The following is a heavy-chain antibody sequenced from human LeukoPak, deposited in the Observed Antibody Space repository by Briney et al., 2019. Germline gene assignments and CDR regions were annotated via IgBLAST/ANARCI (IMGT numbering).Heavy chain of an antibody. CDR2: IRYDGSNK. Sequence: GGSLRLSCAASGFTFSSYGMHWVRQAPGKGLEWVAFIRYDGSNKYYADSVKGRITISRDNSKNTLYLQMNSLRAEDTAVYYCAKGRTGYCSGGSCLNWFDPWGQGTLVTVSS. V-gene: IGHV3-30*02. D-gene: IGHD2-15*01. J-gene: IGHJ5*02. CDR1: GFTFSSYG. CDR3: AKGRTGYCSGGSCLNWFDP.